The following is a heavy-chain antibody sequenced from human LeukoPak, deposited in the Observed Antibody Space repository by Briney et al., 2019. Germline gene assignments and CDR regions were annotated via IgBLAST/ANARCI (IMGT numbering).Heavy chain of an antibody. D-gene: IGHD3-22*01. J-gene: IGHJ4*02. CDR2: ISYDGSNK. Sequence: PGRSQRLSCAASGFTFSSYAMHWVRQAPGKGLEWVAVISYDGSNKYYADSVKGRFTISRDNSKNTLYLQMNSLRAEDTAVYYCAREGQDTMRVVVIPFDYWGQGTLVTVSS. V-gene: IGHV3-30*04. CDR3: AREGQDTMRVVVIPFDY. CDR1: GFTFSSYA.